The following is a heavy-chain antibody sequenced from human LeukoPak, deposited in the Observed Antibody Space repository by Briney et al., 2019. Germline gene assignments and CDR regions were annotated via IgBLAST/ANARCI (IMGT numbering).Heavy chain of an antibody. CDR2: ISGSGGST. J-gene: IGHJ4*02. Sequence: GGSLRLSCVASVFTLNSCATIGLRQAPGKGLEWVSAISGSGGSTFYADSVKGRFTISRDNSKNTLYLQMNSLRAEDTAVYSCATARRPPVVTLFKFWRQGTLVTVSS. CDR1: VFTLNSCA. D-gene: IGHD4-23*01. V-gene: IGHV3-23*01. CDR3: ATARRPPVVTLFKF.